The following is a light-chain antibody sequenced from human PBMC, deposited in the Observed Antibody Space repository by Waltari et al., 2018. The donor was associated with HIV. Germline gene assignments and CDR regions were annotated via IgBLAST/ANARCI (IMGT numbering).Light chain of an antibody. CDR3: SSYSRGALL. Sequence: QSVLTQPASVSGSPGQSLTLSCTGTTNDIASYNYVSWYQQSPDKAPKLIIYEVSNRPSGISSRFSGSKSGNTASLTISGLQADDEAYYHCSSYSRGALLFGGGTKVTVL. J-gene: IGLJ2*01. CDR1: TNDIASYNY. CDR2: EVS. V-gene: IGLV2-14*01.